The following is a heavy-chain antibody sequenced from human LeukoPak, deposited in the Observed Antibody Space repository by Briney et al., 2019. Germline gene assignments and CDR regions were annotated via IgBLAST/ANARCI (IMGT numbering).Heavy chain of an antibody. Sequence: GSLRLSCAASGFTFSNPDMSWVRQAPGKGLEWVSGISGSADNIDYADSVKGRFTISRDNSKNTLYLQMNSLRAEDTAVYYCAKLKRYSGYGENYFDSWGQGTLVTVSS. CDR2: ISGSADNI. D-gene: IGHD5-12*01. CDR1: GFTFSNPD. CDR3: AKLKRYSGYGENYFDS. J-gene: IGHJ4*02. V-gene: IGHV3-23*01.